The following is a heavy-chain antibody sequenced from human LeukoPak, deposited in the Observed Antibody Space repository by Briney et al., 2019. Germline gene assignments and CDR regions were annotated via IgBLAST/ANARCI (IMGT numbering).Heavy chain of an antibody. V-gene: IGHV3-30*18. CDR3: AKDIYYGSGSYLAPDFDY. CDR1: GFTFSSYG. D-gene: IGHD3-10*01. J-gene: IGHJ4*02. CDR2: ISYDGSNK. Sequence: PGGSLRLSCAASGFTFSSYGMHWVRQAPGKGLEWVAVISYDGSNKYYADSVKGRFTISRDNSKNTLYLQMNSLRAEDTAVYYCAKDIYYGSGSYLAPDFDYWGQGTLVTVSS.